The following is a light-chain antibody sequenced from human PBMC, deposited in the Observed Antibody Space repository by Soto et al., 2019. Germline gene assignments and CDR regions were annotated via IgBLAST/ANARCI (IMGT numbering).Light chain of an antibody. V-gene: IGKV3-11*01. CDR3: QQYGSSERT. CDR1: QSVSSY. CDR2: DAS. J-gene: IGKJ1*01. Sequence: EIVLTQSPATLSLSPGERATLSCRASQSVSSYLAWYQQKPGQAPRLLIYDASNRATGIPARFSGSGSGTDFTLTISSLEPEDFAVYYCQQYGSSERTFGQGTKVDIK.